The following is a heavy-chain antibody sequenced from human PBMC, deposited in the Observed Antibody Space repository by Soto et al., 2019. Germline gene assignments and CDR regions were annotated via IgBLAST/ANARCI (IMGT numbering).Heavy chain of an antibody. CDR3: ARVSPGMITFGGVIVRPHFDY. CDR1: GFTGNSNY. D-gene: IGHD3-16*02. CDR2: IYSGGST. V-gene: IGHV3-53*04. J-gene: IGHJ4*02. Sequence: GGSLRLSCAASGFTGNSNYMSWVRQATGKGLEWVSVIYSGGSTYYADSVKGRFTISRHNSKNTLYLQMNSLRAEDTAVYYCARVSPGMITFGGVIVRPHFDYWGQGTLVTVSS.